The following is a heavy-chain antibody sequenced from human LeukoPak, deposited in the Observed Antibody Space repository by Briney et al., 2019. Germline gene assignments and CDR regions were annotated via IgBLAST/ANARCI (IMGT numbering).Heavy chain of an antibody. D-gene: IGHD3-3*01. CDR2: ISSSSSYI. CDR1: GFTFSSYS. CDR3: ARGSRFGVVGRDAFDI. V-gene: IGHV3-21*01. Sequence: GGSLRLSCAASGFTFSSYSMNWVRQAPGKGLEWVSFISSSSSYIYYADSVKGRFTISRDNAKNSVYLQMNSLRAEDTAVYYCARGSRFGVVGRDAFDIWGQGTVVTVSS. J-gene: IGHJ3*02.